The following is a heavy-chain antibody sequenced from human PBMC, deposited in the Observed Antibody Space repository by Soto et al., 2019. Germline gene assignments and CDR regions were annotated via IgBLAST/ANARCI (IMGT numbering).Heavy chain of an antibody. V-gene: IGHV3-49*03. J-gene: IGHJ6*03. Sequence: GGSLRLSCTASGFTFGDYAMSWFRQAPGKGLEWVGFIRSKAYGGTTEYAASVKGRFTISRDDSKSIAYLQMNSLKTEDTAVYYCTRLISGGYYYYYMDVWGKGTTVTVSS. CDR2: IRSKAYGGTT. CDR1: GFTFGDYA. D-gene: IGHD2-15*01. CDR3: TRLISGGYYYYYMDV.